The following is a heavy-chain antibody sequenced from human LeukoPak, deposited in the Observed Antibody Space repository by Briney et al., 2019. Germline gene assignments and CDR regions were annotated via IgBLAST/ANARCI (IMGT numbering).Heavy chain of an antibody. V-gene: IGHV3-74*01. CDR2: INRDGSST. D-gene: IGHD5-18*01. J-gene: IGHJ4*02. CDR3: ARGGGYSYGSFDY. Sequence: SGGSLRLSCAASGVIFSNYWRHWVRQAPGKGLVWVSRINRDGSSTSYADSVKGRFTISRDNAKNTLYLQMNSLRAEDTAVYYCARGGGYSYGSFDYWGQGTLVTVSS. CDR1: GVIFSNYW.